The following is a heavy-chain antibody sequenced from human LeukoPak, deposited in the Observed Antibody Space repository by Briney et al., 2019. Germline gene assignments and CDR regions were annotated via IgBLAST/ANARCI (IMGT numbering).Heavy chain of an antibody. Sequence: ASVKVSCKASGGTFSSYAISWVRQAPGQGLEWMGGIIPIFGTANYAQKFQGRVTITADESTSTAYMELSSLRSEDTAVYYCAKAELGVDTFFDYWGQGTLVTVSS. D-gene: IGHD3-3*01. J-gene: IGHJ4*02. V-gene: IGHV1-69*13. CDR1: GGTFSSYA. CDR2: IIPIFGTA. CDR3: AKAELGVDTFFDY.